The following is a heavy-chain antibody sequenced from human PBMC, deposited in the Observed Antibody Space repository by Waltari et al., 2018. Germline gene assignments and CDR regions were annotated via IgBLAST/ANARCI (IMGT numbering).Heavy chain of an antibody. Sequence: QLQLQESGPGLVKPSETLSLTCTVSGGSISSSSYYWGWIRQPPGKGLEWIGSIYYSGSTYYNPSLKSRVTISVDTSKNQFSLKLSSVTAADTAVYYCARHYGVVVAAIDYWGQGTLVTVSS. D-gene: IGHD2-15*01. CDR3: ARHYGVVVAAIDY. J-gene: IGHJ4*02. CDR2: IYYSGST. V-gene: IGHV4-39*01. CDR1: GGSISSSSYY.